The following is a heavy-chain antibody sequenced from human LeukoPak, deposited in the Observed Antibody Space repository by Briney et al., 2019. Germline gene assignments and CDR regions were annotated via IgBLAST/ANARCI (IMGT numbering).Heavy chain of an antibody. D-gene: IGHD3-22*01. CDR2: IYHSGST. CDR3: ARQGVNTYYYDSSGYHEFDY. J-gene: IGHJ4*02. CDR1: GYSISSGYY. V-gene: IGHV4-38-2*01. Sequence: PSETLSLTCAVSGYSISSGYYWGWIRQPPGKGLEWIGSIYHSGSTYYNPSLKSRVTISVDTSKNQFSLKLSSVTAADTAVYYCARQGVNTYYYDSSGYHEFDYWGQGTLVTVSS.